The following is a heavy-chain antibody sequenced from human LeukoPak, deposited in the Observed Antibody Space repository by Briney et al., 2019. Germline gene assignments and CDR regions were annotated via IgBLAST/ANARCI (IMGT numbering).Heavy chain of an antibody. CDR2: IYHSGST. J-gene: IGHJ4*02. CDR1: GYSISSGYY. V-gene: IGHV4-38-2*02. D-gene: IGHD5-12*01. CDR3: ASDIVATIGGGY. Sequence: SETLSLTCTVSGYSISSGYYWGWIRQPPGKGLEWIGSIYHSGSTYYNPSLKSRVTISVDTSKNQFSLKLSSVTAADTAVYYCASDIVATIGGGYWGQGTLVTVSS.